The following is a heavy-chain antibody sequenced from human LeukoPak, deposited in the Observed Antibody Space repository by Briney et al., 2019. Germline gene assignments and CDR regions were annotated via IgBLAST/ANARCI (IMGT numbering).Heavy chain of an antibody. Sequence: SETLSLTCTVSGGSISPYYWNWIRQSPGKGLEWVGCIHYSGSTIYNPSLTSRVSISVEASKLRFSRKLSSATAADTAVYYCAGLTSSGWYGDFDYWGEGTLVTVSS. CDR3: AGLTSSGWYGDFDY. CDR2: IHYSGST. CDR1: GGSISPYY. V-gene: IGHV4-59*08. J-gene: IGHJ4*02. D-gene: IGHD6-19*01.